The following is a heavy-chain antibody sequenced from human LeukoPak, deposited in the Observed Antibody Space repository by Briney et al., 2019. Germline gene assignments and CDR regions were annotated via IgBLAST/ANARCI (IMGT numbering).Heavy chain of an antibody. D-gene: IGHD3-10*01. CDR3: ARVGYYGSGSYLSYYYYMDV. CDR1: GYTFTSYD. Sequence: ASVKVSCKASGYTFTSYDINWVRQATGQGLEWMGWMNPNSGNIGYAQKFQGRATMTRNTSISTAYMELSSTRSEDTAVYYCARVGYYGSGSYLSYYYYMDVWGKGTTVTVSS. CDR2: MNPNSGNI. J-gene: IGHJ6*03. V-gene: IGHV1-8*01.